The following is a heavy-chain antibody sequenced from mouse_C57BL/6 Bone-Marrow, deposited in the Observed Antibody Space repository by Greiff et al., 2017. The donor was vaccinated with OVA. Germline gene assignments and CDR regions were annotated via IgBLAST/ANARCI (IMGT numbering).Heavy chain of an antibody. CDR2: IYPGSGNT. D-gene: IGHD4-1*01. Sequence: VQLQQSGPELVKPGASVKISCKASGYTFTDYYINWVKQRPGQGFEWIGWIYPGSGNTKYNDTFKGKATLTVDTSSSTAYMQLSSLTSEDSAVYFCARGDWDYFDYWGQGTTLTVSS. J-gene: IGHJ2*01. CDR1: GYTFTDYY. V-gene: IGHV1-84*01. CDR3: ARGDWDYFDY.